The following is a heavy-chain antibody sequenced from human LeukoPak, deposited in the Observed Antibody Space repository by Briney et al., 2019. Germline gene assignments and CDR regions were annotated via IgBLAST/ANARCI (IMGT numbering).Heavy chain of an antibody. Sequence: SETLSLTCTVSGGSISSYYWSWIRQPPGKGLEWIGYIYYSGSTNYNPSLKSRVTISVDTSKNQFSLKLSSVTAADTTVYYCARDLGLGNWFDPWGQGTLVTVSS. CDR1: GGSISSYY. CDR3: ARDLGLGNWFDP. V-gene: IGHV4-59*01. CDR2: IYYSGST. D-gene: IGHD3/OR15-3a*01. J-gene: IGHJ5*02.